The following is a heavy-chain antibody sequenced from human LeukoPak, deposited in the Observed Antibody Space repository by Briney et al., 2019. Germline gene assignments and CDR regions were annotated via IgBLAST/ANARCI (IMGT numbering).Heavy chain of an antibody. J-gene: IGHJ4*02. V-gene: IGHV3-48*01. D-gene: IGHD6-19*01. CDR2: INSINAV. CDR1: GFMFDTYI. CDR3: AKDLYSQWLGSWFDY. Sequence: GSLRLSCAASGFMFDTYIMTWVRQAPGKGLEWISYINSINAVYYTDSVQGRFNISRDNSKNTLYLQMNSLRAEDTAVYYCAKDLYSQWLGSWFDYWGQGTLVTVSS.